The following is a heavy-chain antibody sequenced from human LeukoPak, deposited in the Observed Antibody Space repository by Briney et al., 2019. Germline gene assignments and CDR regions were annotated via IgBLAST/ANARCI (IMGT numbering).Heavy chain of an antibody. Sequence: GGSLRVSCAASGFTFSSYAMSWVRQAPGKGLEWVSAISGSGGSTYYADSVKGRFTISRDNSKNTLYLQMNSLRAEDTAVYYCAKLTTVTTLSALDYWGQGTLVTVSS. V-gene: IGHV3-23*01. J-gene: IGHJ4*02. D-gene: IGHD4-17*01. CDR1: GFTFSSYA. CDR3: AKLTTVTTLSALDY. CDR2: ISGSGGST.